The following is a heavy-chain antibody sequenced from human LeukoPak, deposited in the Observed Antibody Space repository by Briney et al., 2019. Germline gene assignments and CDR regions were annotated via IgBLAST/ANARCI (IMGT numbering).Heavy chain of an antibody. CDR1: GFTFNKYY. V-gene: IGHV3-74*01. J-gene: IGHJ5*01. CDR3: VRDWDHYDFDS. Sequence: GGSLRLSCAASGFTFNKYYIHCVPPAPGKGLVWVSRVNGVGSEGIYADSVKGRFSISRDNAKNTVYLQMNSLTAEDTAMYYCVRDWDHYDFDSWGQGTLVTVAS. CDR2: VNGVGSEG. D-gene: IGHD3-16*01.